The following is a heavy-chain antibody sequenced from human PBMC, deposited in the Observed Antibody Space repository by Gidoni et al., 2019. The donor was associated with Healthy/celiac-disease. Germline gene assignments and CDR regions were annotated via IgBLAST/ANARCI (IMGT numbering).Heavy chain of an antibody. J-gene: IGHJ4*02. CDR2: ISSSSSTI. Sequence: EVQLVESWGGFVQPGGSLRLSCAASGFTFSCVSMNCVRQAPGKGLEWVSYISSSSSTIYYEDSVKGRFTISRDNAKNSLYLQMNSLRDEDTAVYYCARFGRRRWLQYQGYYFDYWGQGTLVTVSS. D-gene: IGHD5-12*01. CDR1: GFTFSCVS. V-gene: IGHV3-48*02. CDR3: ARFGRRRWLQYQGYYFDY.